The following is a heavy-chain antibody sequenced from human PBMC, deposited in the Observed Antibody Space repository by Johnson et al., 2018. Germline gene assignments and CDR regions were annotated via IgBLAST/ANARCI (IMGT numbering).Heavy chain of an antibody. CDR3: ANLRAGNYMDV. Sequence: VQLVESGGVLVQXGGSLRLSCEASGFTVSSNYISWVRQAPGKGLEWVSVIYPGGITYHADSVKGRFTFSRDNSKNTLYLQMNSLRVEDTAVYYCANLRAGNYMDVWGKGTTVTVSS. D-gene: IGHD4-17*01. V-gene: IGHV3-66*02. CDR1: GFTVSSNY. CDR2: IYPGGIT. J-gene: IGHJ6*03.